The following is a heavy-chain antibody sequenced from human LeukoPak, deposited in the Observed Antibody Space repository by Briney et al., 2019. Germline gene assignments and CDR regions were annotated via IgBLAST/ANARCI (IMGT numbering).Heavy chain of an antibody. V-gene: IGHV3-21*04. CDR3: ANLRESFWIPEFDY. CDR2: ISSTSSSYI. D-gene: IGHD1-1*01. CDR1: GFTFSSYA. J-gene: IGHJ4*02. Sequence: GGSLRLSCAASGFTFSSYAMSWVRQAPGKGLEWVSSISSTSSSYIYYADSVKGRFTISRHNAKNSLYLQMNSLRAEDTAVYYCANLRESFWIPEFDYWGQGSLVTVSS.